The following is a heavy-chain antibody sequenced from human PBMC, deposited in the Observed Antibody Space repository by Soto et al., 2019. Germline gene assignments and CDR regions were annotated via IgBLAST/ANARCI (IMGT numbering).Heavy chain of an antibody. CDR2: IKQDGSEK. CDR3: ANRGQLERRRFDP. CDR1: GFTFSSYW. V-gene: IGHV3-7*03. D-gene: IGHD6-6*01. Sequence: LRLSCAASGFTFSSYWMSWVRQAPGKGLEWVANIKQDGSEKYYVDSVKGRFTISRDNSKNTLYLQMNSLRAEDTAVYYCANRGQLERRRFDPWGQGTLVTVSS. J-gene: IGHJ5*02.